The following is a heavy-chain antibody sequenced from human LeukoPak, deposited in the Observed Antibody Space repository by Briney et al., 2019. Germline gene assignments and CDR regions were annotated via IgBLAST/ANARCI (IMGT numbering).Heavy chain of an antibody. J-gene: IGHJ3*02. Sequence: PGGSLRLSCAASGFTFSSYAMNWVRQAPGKGLEWVSTISGTGGATYYADSVKGRFTISRDTSRNTLFLQMNSLRAEDTAVYYCAKDLYWELHETFDIWGQGTMVTVSS. CDR3: AKDLYWELHETFDI. CDR1: GFTFSSYA. D-gene: IGHD1-7*01. V-gene: IGHV3-23*01. CDR2: ISGTGGAT.